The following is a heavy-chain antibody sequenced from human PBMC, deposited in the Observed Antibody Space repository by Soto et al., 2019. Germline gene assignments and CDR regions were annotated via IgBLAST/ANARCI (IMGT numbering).Heavy chain of an antibody. J-gene: IGHJ4*02. V-gene: IGHV3-23*01. D-gene: IGHD6-6*01. CDR2: ISGSDDST. CDR3: AKRSSSYTFDY. CDR1: GFTFSSYA. Sequence: EVQLLESGGGLVQPGESLRLSCAASGFTFSSYAMSWVRQAPGKGLEWVSVISGSDDSTYYADSVKGRFTISRDNSKTTLYLQMTSLRAEDTAVYYCAKRSSSYTFDYWGQGTLVTVSS.